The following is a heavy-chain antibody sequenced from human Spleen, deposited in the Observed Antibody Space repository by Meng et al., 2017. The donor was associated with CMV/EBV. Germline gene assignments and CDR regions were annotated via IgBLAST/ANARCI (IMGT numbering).Heavy chain of an antibody. CDR2: INHGGST. Sequence: DYDWSWIRQTPGKGLDWIGEINHGGSTNYIPSLKSRVTISVDTSKNQFSLKLSSVTAADTAVYYCARVPSLGYCSSTSCPRGTYFDYWGQGTLVTVSS. CDR3: ARVPSLGYCSSTSCPRGTYFDY. V-gene: IGHV4-34*01. CDR1: DYD. D-gene: IGHD2-2*01. J-gene: IGHJ4*02.